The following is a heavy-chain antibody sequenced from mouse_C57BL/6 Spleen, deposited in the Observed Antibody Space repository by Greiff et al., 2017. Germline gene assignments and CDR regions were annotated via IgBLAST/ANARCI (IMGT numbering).Heavy chain of an antibody. Sequence: QVQLQQPGAELVKPGASVKLSRKASGYTFTSYWMHWVKQRPGQGLEWIGMIHPNSGSTNYNEKFKSKATLTVDKSSSTAYMQLSSLTSEDSAVYYCASYYYGSVAYWGQGTLVTVSA. CDR3: ASYYYGSVAY. D-gene: IGHD1-1*01. CDR1: GYTFTSYW. V-gene: IGHV1-64*01. CDR2: IHPNSGST. J-gene: IGHJ3*01.